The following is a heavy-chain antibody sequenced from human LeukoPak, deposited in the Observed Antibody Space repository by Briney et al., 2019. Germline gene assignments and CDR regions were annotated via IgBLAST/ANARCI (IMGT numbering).Heavy chain of an antibody. Sequence: SETLSLTCTVSGGSISSYYWSWIRQPAGKGLEWIGRIYTSGSTNYNPSLKSRVTISVDKSKNQFSLKLSSVTAADTAVYYRAREFQQWLVYGAFDIWGQGTMVTVSS. CDR2: IYTSGST. J-gene: IGHJ3*02. V-gene: IGHV4-4*07. D-gene: IGHD6-19*01. CDR1: GGSISSYY. CDR3: AREFQQWLVYGAFDI.